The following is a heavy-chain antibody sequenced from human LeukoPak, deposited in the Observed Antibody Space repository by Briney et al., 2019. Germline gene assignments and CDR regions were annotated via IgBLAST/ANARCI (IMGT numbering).Heavy chain of an antibody. D-gene: IGHD3-10*01. J-gene: IGHJ3*02. CDR1: GYTFTSYY. CDR2: INPSGGST. Sequence: ASVKVSCKASGYTFTSYYMHWVRQAPGQGLEWMGIINPSGGSTSYAQKFQGRVTMTRDMSTSTVYMELRSLRSDDTAVYYCASRVSDYGSGSFESDAFDIWGQGTMVTVSS. CDR3: ASRVSDYGSGSFESDAFDI. V-gene: IGHV1-46*01.